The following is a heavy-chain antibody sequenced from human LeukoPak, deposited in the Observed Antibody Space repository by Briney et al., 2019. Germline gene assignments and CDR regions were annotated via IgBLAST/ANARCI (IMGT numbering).Heavy chain of an antibody. J-gene: IGHJ3*02. Sequence: SETLSLTCTVSGGSISSYYWSWIRQPPGKGLEWIGYIYYSGSTNYNPSLKSRVTISVDTSKNQFSLRLSSVTAADTAVYYCARGEYYYGSPYAIDIWGQGTMVTVSS. CDR2: IYYSGST. D-gene: IGHD3-10*01. CDR1: GGSISSYY. CDR3: ARGEYYYGSPYAIDI. V-gene: IGHV4-59*01.